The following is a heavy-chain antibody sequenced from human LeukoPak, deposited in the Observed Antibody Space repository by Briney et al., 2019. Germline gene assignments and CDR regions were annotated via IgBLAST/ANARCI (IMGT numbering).Heavy chain of an antibody. D-gene: IGHD6-6*01. J-gene: IGHJ4*02. Sequence: SQTLSLTCTVSGGSISSGGYYWSWIRQHPGKGLEWIGYIYYSGSTSYNPSLKSRVTIAVDTSKNQFSLKLSSVTAADTAVYYCARVALTSIAARPSFGFDYWGQGTLVTVSS. CDR2: IYYSGST. CDR1: GGSISSGGYY. CDR3: ARVALTSIAARPSFGFDY. V-gene: IGHV4-31*03.